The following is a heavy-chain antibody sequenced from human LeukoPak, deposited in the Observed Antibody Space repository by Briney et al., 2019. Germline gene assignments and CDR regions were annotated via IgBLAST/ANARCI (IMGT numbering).Heavy chain of an antibody. CDR3: VRDPPHNWFDP. CDR2: IDNDGDSL. J-gene: IGHJ5*02. Sequence: GGSLRLSCAASGFTIRGFWMHWVRQTPGEGLVWVSRIDNDGDSLTYADSVKGRFTTSRDNAKNTVYLQMNSLIAEDTGVYYCVRDPPHNWFDPWGHGTLVIVSS. CDR1: GFTIRGFW. V-gene: IGHV3-74*01.